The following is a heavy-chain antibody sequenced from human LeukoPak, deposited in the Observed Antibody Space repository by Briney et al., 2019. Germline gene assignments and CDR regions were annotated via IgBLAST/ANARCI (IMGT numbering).Heavy chain of an antibody. V-gene: IGHV3-21*01. CDR3: ARVPSGPDYYYYMDV. Sequence: GGSLRLSCAASGFTFSSYSMNWVRQAPGKGLEWVSSISSSSSYIYYADSVKGRFTISRDNAKNSLYLQMNSLRAEDTAVYYCARVPSGPDYYYYMDVWGKGTTVTVSS. CDR2: ISSSSSYI. CDR1: GFTFSSYS. J-gene: IGHJ6*03.